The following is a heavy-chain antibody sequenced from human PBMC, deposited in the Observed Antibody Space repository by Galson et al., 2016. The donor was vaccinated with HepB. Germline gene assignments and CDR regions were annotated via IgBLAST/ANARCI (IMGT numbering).Heavy chain of an antibody. V-gene: IGHV1-8*01. CDR3: TTARRRGGYYGMDG. D-gene: IGHD3-10*01. CDR1: GYTFTSYD. CDR2: MNPNSGDT. J-gene: IGHJ6*02. Sequence: SVKVSCKGSGYTFTSYDIHWVRQATGQGLERMGWMNPNSGDTGHAQKFQGRVTMTRNTSISTAYMELSSLRSEETAVYYCTTARRRGGYYGMDGWGQGTTVTVSS.